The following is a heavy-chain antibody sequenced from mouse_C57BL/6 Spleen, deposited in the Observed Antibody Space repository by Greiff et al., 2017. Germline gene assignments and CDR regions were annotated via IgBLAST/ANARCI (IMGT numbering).Heavy chain of an antibody. J-gene: IGHJ2*01. CDR2: IYPGDGDT. CDR1: GYAFSSSW. V-gene: IGHV1-82*01. D-gene: IGHD1-3*01. Sequence: VQLKESGPELVKPGASVKISCKASGYAFSSSWMNWVKQRPGKGLEWIGRIYPGDGDTNYNGKFKGKATLTADKSSSTAYMQLSSLTSEDSAVYFCARQPYKTDFDYWGQGTTLTVSS. CDR3: ARQPYKTDFDY.